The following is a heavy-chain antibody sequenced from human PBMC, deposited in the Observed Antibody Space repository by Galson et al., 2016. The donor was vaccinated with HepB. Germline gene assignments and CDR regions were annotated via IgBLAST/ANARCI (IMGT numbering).Heavy chain of an antibody. CDR3: ARRKRAGTNKYAMDV. Sequence: SVKVSCKASGYIFNNYYISWVRQAPGQGLEWMGWISGYNYKTKYVQEFRGRVTMTTDTSTSTAYMELRSLRSDDTATYYCARRKRAGTNKYAMDVWGQGTTVTVSS. V-gene: IGHV1-18*04. CDR1: GYIFNNYY. D-gene: IGHD3-10*01. CDR2: ISGYNYKT. J-gene: IGHJ6*02.